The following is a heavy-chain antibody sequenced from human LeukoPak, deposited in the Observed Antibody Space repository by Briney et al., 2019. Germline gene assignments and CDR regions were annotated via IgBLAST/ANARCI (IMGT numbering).Heavy chain of an antibody. D-gene: IGHD6-6*01. Sequence: ASVNVSCKASGGTFSSYAISWVRQAPGQGLEWMGGIIPIFGTANYAQKFQGRVTIIADESTSTAYMELSSLRSEDTAVYYCAREEGEQLARHLDYWGQGTLVTVSS. CDR1: GGTFSSYA. V-gene: IGHV1-69*13. J-gene: IGHJ4*02. CDR3: AREEGEQLARHLDY. CDR2: IIPIFGTA.